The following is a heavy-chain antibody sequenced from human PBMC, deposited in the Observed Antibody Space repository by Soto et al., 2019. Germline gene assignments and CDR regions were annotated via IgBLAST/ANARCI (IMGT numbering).Heavy chain of an antibody. V-gene: IGHV3-23*01. CDR2: ISGSGGST. Sequence: QPAGSLTLSCAASGFTFSSYAMSWVGQAPGKGLEWVSAISGSGGSTYYADSVKGRFTISRDNSKKTLYLQMNSLRAEDTAVYYCAKAQAAAGIPLPDYYYGMDVWGQGTTVTVSS. CDR3: AKAQAAAGIPLPDYYYGMDV. J-gene: IGHJ6*02. D-gene: IGHD6-13*01. CDR1: GFTFSSYA.